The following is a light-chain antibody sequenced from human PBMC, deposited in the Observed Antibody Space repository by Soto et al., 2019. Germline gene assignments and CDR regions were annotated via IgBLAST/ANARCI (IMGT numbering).Light chain of an antibody. CDR1: QSVSSSY. J-gene: IGKJ1*01. V-gene: IGKV3D-15*01. CDR2: GAS. Sequence: EIVLTQSPATLSLSPGERATLSCMASQSVSSSYLAWYQQKPGQAPRLLIYGASSRATGIPARFSGSGSGTEFTLTINSLQSEDFAVYYCQQYNNWPRTFGQGTKVDI. CDR3: QQYNNWPRT.